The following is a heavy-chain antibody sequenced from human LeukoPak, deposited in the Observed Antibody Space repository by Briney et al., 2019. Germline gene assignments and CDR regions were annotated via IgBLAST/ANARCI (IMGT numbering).Heavy chain of an antibody. V-gene: IGHV3-64*01. CDR3: ARVGYTSYYYYGMDV. CDR1: GFTFSSYA. Sequence: PGGSLRLSCAASGFTFSSYAMHWVRQAAGKGLEYASAISSNGGSTYYANSVKGRFTISRDNSKNTLYLQMGSLRAEDMAVYYCARVGYTSYYYYGMDVWGQGTTVTVSS. CDR2: ISSNGGST. J-gene: IGHJ6*02. D-gene: IGHD6-13*01.